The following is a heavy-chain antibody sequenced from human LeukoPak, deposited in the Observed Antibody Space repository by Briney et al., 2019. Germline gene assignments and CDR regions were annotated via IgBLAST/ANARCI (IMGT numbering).Heavy chain of an antibody. CDR3: ARVLYSSGWYHSYYYYYMDV. V-gene: IGHV4-61*02. CDR2: IYTSGST. Sequence: PSQTLSLTCTVSGGSISSGSYYWSWIRQPAGKGLEWIGRIYTSGSTNYNPSLKSRVTISVDTSKNQFSLKLSSVTAADTAVYYCARVLYSSGWYHSYYYYYMDVWGKGTTVTISS. J-gene: IGHJ6*03. D-gene: IGHD6-19*01. CDR1: GGSISSGSYY.